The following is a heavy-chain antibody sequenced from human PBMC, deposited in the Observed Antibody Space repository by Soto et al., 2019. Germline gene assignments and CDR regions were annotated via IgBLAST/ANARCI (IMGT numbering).Heavy chain of an antibody. V-gene: IGHV3-33*01. CDR1: VFTFISYG. Sequence: GWSLRLSCAPSVFTFISYGMHWVRQAPGKGLEWVAVIWYDGSNKYYADSVKGRFTISRDNSKNTLYLQMNSLRAEDTAVYYCARQHRDILTGLRWNGMDVWGQGTTFTVSS. J-gene: IGHJ6*02. CDR3: ARQHRDILTGLRWNGMDV. CDR2: IWYDGSNK. D-gene: IGHD3-9*01.